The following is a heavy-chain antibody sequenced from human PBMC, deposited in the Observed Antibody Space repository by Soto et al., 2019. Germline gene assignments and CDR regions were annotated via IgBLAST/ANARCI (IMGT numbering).Heavy chain of an antibody. CDR3: ARRAFGSSRAFDI. CDR2: ISAAGGAS. V-gene: IGHV3-23*01. Sequence: EVQLLESGGGLVQPGGSLTLSCTPSGFTFDNSGMTWVRLAPGKGLEWVASISAAGGASYYADSVKGRFVISRDNSKNTLYLQMNSLRAEDTAVYYCARRAFGSSRAFDIWGQGTVVTVSS. CDR1: GFTFDNSG. D-gene: IGHD6-6*01. J-gene: IGHJ3*02.